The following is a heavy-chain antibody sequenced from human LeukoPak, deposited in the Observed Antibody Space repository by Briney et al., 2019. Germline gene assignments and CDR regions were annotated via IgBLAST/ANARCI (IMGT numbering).Heavy chain of an antibody. J-gene: IGHJ4*02. Sequence: PGGSLRLSCAASGFTFSSYSMNWVRQAPGKGLEWVSSISSSSSYIYYADSVKGRFTISRDNAKNSLYLQMNSLRAEDTAVYYCARDGVITFGGVIVADYWGQGTLVTVSS. D-gene: IGHD3-16*02. CDR2: ISSSSSYI. CDR1: GFTFSSYS. V-gene: IGHV3-21*01. CDR3: ARDGVITFGGVIVADY.